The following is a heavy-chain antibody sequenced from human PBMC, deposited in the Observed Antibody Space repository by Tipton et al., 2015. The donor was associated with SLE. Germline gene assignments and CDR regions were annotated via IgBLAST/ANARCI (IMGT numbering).Heavy chain of an antibody. Sequence: SLRLSCAASGFTFSNAWMSWVRQAPGKGLEWVGRIKSKTDGGTTDYAAPVKGRFTTSRDDSKNTLYLQMNSLKTEDTAVYYCTTDHYYGSGSYSTFDYWGQGTLVTVSS. J-gene: IGHJ4*02. CDR1: GFTFSNAW. V-gene: IGHV3-15*01. D-gene: IGHD3-10*01. CDR3: TTDHYYGSGSYSTFDY. CDR2: IKSKTDGGTT.